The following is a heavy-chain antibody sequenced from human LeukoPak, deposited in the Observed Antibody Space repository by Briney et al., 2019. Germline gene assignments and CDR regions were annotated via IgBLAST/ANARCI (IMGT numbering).Heavy chain of an antibody. Sequence: PGRSLRLSCAASGFTFSSYGMHWLRQAPGKGLEWVAVIWYDGSNKYYADSVKGRLTISRDNSKNTLYLQMNSLRAEDTAVYYCAKDRPPPYYYDSSGYYGGYFDYWGQGTLVTVSS. V-gene: IGHV3-33*06. CDR2: IWYDGSNK. D-gene: IGHD3-22*01. CDR1: GFTFSSYG. CDR3: AKDRPPPYYYDSSGYYGGYFDY. J-gene: IGHJ4*02.